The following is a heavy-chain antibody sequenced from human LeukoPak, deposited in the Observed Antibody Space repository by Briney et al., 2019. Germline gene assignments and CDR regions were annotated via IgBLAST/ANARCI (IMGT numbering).Heavy chain of an antibody. V-gene: IGHV4-34*01. Sequence: SETLSLTCAVYGGSSNGYYWSWIRQPPGKGLEWIGEINHSGSTNYNPSLKSRVTISVDTSKNQFSLKLSSVTAADTAVYYCARRLNTSYYDFWSGQPQHSYFDYWGQGTLVTVSS. CDR1: GGSSNGYY. J-gene: IGHJ4*02. D-gene: IGHD3-3*01. CDR2: INHSGST. CDR3: ARRLNTSYYDFWSGQPQHSYFDY.